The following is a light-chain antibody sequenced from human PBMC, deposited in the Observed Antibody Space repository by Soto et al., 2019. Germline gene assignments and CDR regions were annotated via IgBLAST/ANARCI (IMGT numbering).Light chain of an antibody. Sequence: IVMTQSPESLAESLGERATINCKSSQSVLYSSNNKNYLAWYQQKPGQPPKLLIYWASTRESGVPDRFSGSGSGTDFTLTISSLQAEDVAVYYCQQYYSTPPWTFGQGTKVYIK. CDR2: WAS. CDR3: QQYYSTPPWT. CDR1: QSVLYSSNNKNY. J-gene: IGKJ1*01. V-gene: IGKV4-1*01.